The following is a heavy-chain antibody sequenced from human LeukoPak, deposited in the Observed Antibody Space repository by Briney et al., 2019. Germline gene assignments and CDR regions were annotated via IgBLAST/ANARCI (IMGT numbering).Heavy chain of an antibody. Sequence: ASVKVSCKASGYTFTGYYMHWVRQAPGQGLEWMGWINPNSGGTNYAQKFQGRVTMTRDTSISTAHMELSRLRSDDTAVYYCARATYSSSWYGMDVWGQGTTVTVSS. CDR2: INPNSGGT. CDR1: GYTFTGYY. V-gene: IGHV1-2*02. D-gene: IGHD6-13*01. CDR3: ARATYSSSWYGMDV. J-gene: IGHJ6*02.